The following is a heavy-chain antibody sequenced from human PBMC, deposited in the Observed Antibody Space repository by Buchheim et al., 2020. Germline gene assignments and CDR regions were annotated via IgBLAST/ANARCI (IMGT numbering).Heavy chain of an antibody. V-gene: IGHV3-48*01. Sequence: EVQLVESGGGLVQPEGSLRLSCAASGFSFSSSSMNWVRQAPGKGLEWVSYISGSSTTIYYADSVKGRFTISRDNAKNSLYLQMDSLRAEDTAIYYCGITAMLTAFDYWGQGTL. D-gene: IGHD5-18*01. CDR2: ISGSSTTI. CDR1: GFSFSSSS. J-gene: IGHJ4*02. CDR3: GITAMLTAFDY.